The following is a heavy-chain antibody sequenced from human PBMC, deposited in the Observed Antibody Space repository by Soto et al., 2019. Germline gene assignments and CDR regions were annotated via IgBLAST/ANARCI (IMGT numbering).Heavy chain of an antibody. Sequence: QVAESGGGEVLPGRSLRLSCVASGFSFSNYPIHWVRQAPGKGLEWVAGISHDGSKIFYAVSVKGRFTISRDNPKNTLYLQMNSLTVEDTAVYYGAKDWRWEVVNFGMNVWGQGTTVTVSS. CDR2: ISHDGSKI. CDR3: AKDWRWEVVNFGMNV. V-gene: IGHV3-30*18. D-gene: IGHD1-26*01. J-gene: IGHJ6*02. CDR1: GFSFSNYP.